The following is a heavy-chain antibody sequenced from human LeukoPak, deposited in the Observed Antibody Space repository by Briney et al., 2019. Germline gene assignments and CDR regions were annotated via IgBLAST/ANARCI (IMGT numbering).Heavy chain of an antibody. J-gene: IGHJ3*02. CDR3: AKDLGRWLQFGDAFDI. D-gene: IGHD5-24*01. CDR1: GFTFSCYA. Sequence: PGGSLRLSCAASGFTFSCYAMSWVRQAPGKGLEWVSAISGSGGSTYYADSVKGRFTISRDNSKNTLYLQMNSLRAEDTAVYYCAKDLGRWLQFGDAFDIWGQGTMVTVSS. V-gene: IGHV3-23*01. CDR2: ISGSGGST.